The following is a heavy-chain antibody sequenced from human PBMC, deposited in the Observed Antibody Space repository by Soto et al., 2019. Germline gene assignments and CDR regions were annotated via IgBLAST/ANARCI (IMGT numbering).Heavy chain of an antibody. D-gene: IGHD2-15*01. J-gene: IGHJ6*03. CDR2: IQSGGPT. Sequence: GGSLRLSCAASGFAVSSKYMSWVRQAPGKGLEWVSLIQSGGPTYYADSVKGRFTISRDSSENTLHLQMDSLRAEDTAVYYCARDDVLCDGGRCYGVPLDVWVKGTTVTVS. V-gene: IGHV3-66*01. CDR1: GFAVSSKY. CDR3: ARDDVLCDGGRCYGVPLDV.